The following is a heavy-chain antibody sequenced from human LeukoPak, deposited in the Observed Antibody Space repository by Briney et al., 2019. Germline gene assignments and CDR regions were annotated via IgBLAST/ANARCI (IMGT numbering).Heavy chain of an antibody. J-gene: IGHJ4*02. CDR1: GGSISSGIYY. D-gene: IGHD5-12*01. CDR3: AREMAVGYGVD. CDR2: IYYSGNT. Sequence: ETLSLTCTVSGGSISSGIYYWTWIRQPPGNGLEWIGSIYYSGNTYYNPSLKSRVAISVDTSKNQFSLKLTSVTAADTAVYYCAREMAVGYGVDWGQGTLVTVSS. V-gene: IGHV4-39*07.